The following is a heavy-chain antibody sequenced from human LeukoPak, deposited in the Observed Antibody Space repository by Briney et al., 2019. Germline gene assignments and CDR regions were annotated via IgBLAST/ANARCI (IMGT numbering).Heavy chain of an antibody. D-gene: IGHD3-10*01. CDR1: GFTFSDSG. Sequence: PGRSLRLSRAASGFTFSDSGMHWVRQAPGKGLEWVAVIWYDGSNKYYADSVKGRFTISRDNSKNTLYLQMNSLRAEDTAVYYCARDSGVGGVIINRKPLDYWGQGTLVTVSS. CDR2: IWYDGSNK. J-gene: IGHJ4*02. V-gene: IGHV3-33*01. CDR3: ARDSGVGGVIINRKPLDY.